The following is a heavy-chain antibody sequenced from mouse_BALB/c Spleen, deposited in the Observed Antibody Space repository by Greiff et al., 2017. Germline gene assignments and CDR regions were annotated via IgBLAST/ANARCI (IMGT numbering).Heavy chain of an antibody. D-gene: IGHD4-1*01. CDR3: ARANWDD. Sequence: QVQLKESGAELAKPGASVKMSCKASGYTFTSYWMHWVKQRPGQGLEWIGYINPSTGYTEYNQKFKDKATLTADKSSSTAYMQLSSLTSEDSAVYYCARANWDDWGQGTTRTVSS. V-gene: IGHV1-7*01. CDR1: GYTFTSYW. CDR2: INPSTGYT. J-gene: IGHJ2*01.